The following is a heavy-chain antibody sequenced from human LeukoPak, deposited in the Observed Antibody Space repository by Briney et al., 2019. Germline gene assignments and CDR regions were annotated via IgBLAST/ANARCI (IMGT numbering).Heavy chain of an antibody. Sequence: GESLKISCKVSGYTFTHNWIGWVRQKPGRGLEWLGVIFPADSNTAYNSSFRGQVTISVDKSIDTAYLQWGSLKASNSAIYYCARHRATGTWSDFDYWGQGTVVTVSS. D-gene: IGHD1-14*01. CDR2: IFPADSNT. CDR1: GYTFTHNW. J-gene: IGHJ4*02. V-gene: IGHV5-51*01. CDR3: ARHRATGTWSDFDY.